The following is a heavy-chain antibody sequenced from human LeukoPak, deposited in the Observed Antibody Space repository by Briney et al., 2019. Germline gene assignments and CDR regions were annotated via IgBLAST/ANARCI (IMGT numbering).Heavy chain of an antibody. V-gene: IGHV4-30-4*08. J-gene: IGHJ4*02. D-gene: IGHD4-11*01. Sequence: SETPSLTCTVSGGSISSGSYYWSWIRQPPGKGLEWIGYIYYSGSTYYNPSLKSRVTISVDTSKNQFSLKLSSVTAADTAVYYCARNDYSNLDYWGQGTLVTVSS. CDR3: ARNDYSNLDY. CDR2: IYYSGST. CDR1: GGSISSGSYY.